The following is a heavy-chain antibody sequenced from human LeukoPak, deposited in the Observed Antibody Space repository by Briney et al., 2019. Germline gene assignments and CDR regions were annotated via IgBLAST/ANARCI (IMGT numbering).Heavy chain of an antibody. CDR2: ISSSGGST. J-gene: IGHJ4*01. CDR3: ANSNCDILTGYPFDC. CDR1: GFTFSSYA. D-gene: IGHD3-9*01. V-gene: IGHV3-23*01. Sequence: PGGSLRLSCAASGFTFSSYAMSWVRQAPGKGLEWVSAISSSGGSTYYADSVKGRFTISRDNSKNTLYLQMNSLRAEDTAVYYCANSNCDILTGYPFDCGGQGTLVTVSS.